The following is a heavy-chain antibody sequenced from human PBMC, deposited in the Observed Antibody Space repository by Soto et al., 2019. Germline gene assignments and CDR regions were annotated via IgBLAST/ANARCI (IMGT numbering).Heavy chain of an antibody. V-gene: IGHV4-59*01. CDR1: VGSISSYY. D-gene: IGHD3-16*01. J-gene: IGHJ6*02. Sequence: SETLTLTCTVSVGSISSYYWIWIRQPPGKGLEWIGYIYYSGSTNYNPSLKSRVNISVDTSKKQFSLKLSSVTAADTAVYSCARGTWTYGMDVWGQGTTVTVSS. CDR2: IYYSGST. CDR3: ARGTWTYGMDV.